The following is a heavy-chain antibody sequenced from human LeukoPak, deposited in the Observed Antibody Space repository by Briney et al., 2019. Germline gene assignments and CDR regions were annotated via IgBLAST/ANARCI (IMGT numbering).Heavy chain of an antibody. J-gene: IGHJ6*02. CDR1: GFTFSSYA. Sequence: PGKSLRLSCAASGFTFSSYAMHWVRQAPGKGLEWVAVISYDGSNKYYADSVKGRFTISRDNSKNTLYLQMNSLRAEDTAVYYCARPKVPVAIPRYGMDVWGQGTTVTVSS. CDR2: ISYDGSNK. V-gene: IGHV3-30-3*01. CDR3: ARPKVPVAIPRYGMDV. D-gene: IGHD2-2*02.